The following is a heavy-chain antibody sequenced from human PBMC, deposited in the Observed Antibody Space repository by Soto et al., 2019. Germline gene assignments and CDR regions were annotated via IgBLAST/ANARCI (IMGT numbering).Heavy chain of an antibody. CDR2: INAGNGNT. CDR1: GYTFTSYA. CDR3: ARSNYSYDSSGYYYWFDP. Sequence: ASVKVSCKASGYTFTSYAMHWVRQAPGQRLEWMGWINAGNGNTKYSQKFQGRVTITRDTSASTAYMELSSLRSEDTAVYYCARSNYSYDSSGYYYWFDPWGQGTLVTVSS. V-gene: IGHV1-3*01. D-gene: IGHD3-22*01. J-gene: IGHJ5*02.